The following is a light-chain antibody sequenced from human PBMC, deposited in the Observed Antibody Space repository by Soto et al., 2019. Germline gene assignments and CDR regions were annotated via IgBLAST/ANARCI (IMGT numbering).Light chain of an antibody. CDR1: QSVRSRY. J-gene: IGKJ1*01. CDR3: QQYGNSPET. Sequence: NVLSQSPATQSLSTGKRATLSCRASQSVRSRYLAWYQQKPGQTPRLLIYDASSRATGIPDRFSGSGSGTDFTLTISRLEPEDFAVYYCQQYGNSPETFGQGTKVDIK. CDR2: DAS. V-gene: IGKV3-20*01.